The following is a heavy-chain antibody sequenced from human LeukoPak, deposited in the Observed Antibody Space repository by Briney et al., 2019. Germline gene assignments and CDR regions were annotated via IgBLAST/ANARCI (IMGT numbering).Heavy chain of an antibody. Sequence: PSETLSLTYFISGGSISSFSWSWIRQPPGKGLEWIGHIYYSGSTNYNPSLKSRVTISVDTSKNQFSLKLTSVTAADTAVYYCARDHSNRWYGVGLFDPWGQGTLVTVSS. D-gene: IGHD6-13*01. CDR1: GGSISSFS. CDR3: ARDHSNRWYGVGLFDP. CDR2: IYYSGST. V-gene: IGHV4-59*01. J-gene: IGHJ5*02.